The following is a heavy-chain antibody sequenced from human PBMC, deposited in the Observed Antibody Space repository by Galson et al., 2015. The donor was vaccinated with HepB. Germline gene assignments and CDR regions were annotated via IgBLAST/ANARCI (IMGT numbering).Heavy chain of an antibody. CDR2: ISYDGSDK. J-gene: IGHJ4*02. V-gene: IGHV3-30*04. CDR1: GFTFSNYA. D-gene: IGHD1-1*01. CDR3: ARGASSIIWRGSLDS. Sequence: SLRLSCATSGFTFSNYAMYWVRQAPGKGLEWLTAISYDGSDKYYADFVKGRLTISRDNSKNTLYLQMNSLRAEDTAVYYCARGASSIIWRGSLDSWGQDTLVTVSS.